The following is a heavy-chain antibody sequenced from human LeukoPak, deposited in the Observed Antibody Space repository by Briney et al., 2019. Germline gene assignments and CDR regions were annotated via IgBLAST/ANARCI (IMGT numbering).Heavy chain of an antibody. CDR1: GGSISSGGYY. Sequence: SETLSLTCTVSGGSISSGGYYWSWIRQHPGKGLEWIGYIYYSGSTYYNPSLKSRVTISVDTSKNQFSLKLSSVTAADTAVYYCARDPGERPGAAFDIWGQGTMVTVSS. D-gene: IGHD3-10*01. J-gene: IGHJ3*02. CDR3: ARDPGERPGAAFDI. V-gene: IGHV4-31*03. CDR2: IYYSGST.